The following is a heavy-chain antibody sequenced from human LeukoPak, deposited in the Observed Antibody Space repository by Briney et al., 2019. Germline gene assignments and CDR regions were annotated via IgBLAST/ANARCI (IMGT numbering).Heavy chain of an antibody. J-gene: IGHJ5*02. D-gene: IGHD2-2*01. CDR1: GGSVSSYY. V-gene: IGHV4-59*02. CDR3: ARIVPVDLDNWFDP. Sequence: SETLSLTCTVSGGSVSSYYWSWIRLPPGKGLDWIGYIYNSGSTNYNPSLKSRVTISIDTSKNQFSLKLSSVTAADTAVYYCARIVPVDLDNWFDPWGQGTLVTVSP. CDR2: IYNSGST.